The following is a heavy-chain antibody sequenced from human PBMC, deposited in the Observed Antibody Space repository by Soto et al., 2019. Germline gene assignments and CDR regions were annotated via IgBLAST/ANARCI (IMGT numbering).Heavy chain of an antibody. D-gene: IGHD3-10*02. Sequence: EVQLLESGGGLVQTGGSLRLSCAASGFTFSSYAMSWVRQAPGKGLEWVSGTSGSGGNTDYAYSVKGRFTISRDNTKNAPYLQMNTLRAEYTAVYYCAKAIVRSFFDYWGQGTLVTVSS. CDR1: GFTFSSYA. J-gene: IGHJ4*02. CDR3: AKAIVRSFFDY. CDR2: TSGSGGNT. V-gene: IGHV3-23*01.